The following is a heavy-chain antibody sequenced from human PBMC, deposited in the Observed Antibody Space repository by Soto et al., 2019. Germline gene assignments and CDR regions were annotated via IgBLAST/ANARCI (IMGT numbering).Heavy chain of an antibody. CDR1: GFTFGDYA. CDR3: AKSHTTSCWYVTTDS. D-gene: IGHD6-19*01. J-gene: IGHJ4*02. V-gene: IGHV3-9*01. CDR2: ISWNSGSI. Sequence: GGSLRLSCAASGFTFGDYAMQWVRQAPGKGLEWVSAISWNSGSIDYADSVKGRFTTSRDNAKNSLYLQMNSLRAEDTALYYCAKSHTTSCWYVTTDSWGQRTRVTVSS.